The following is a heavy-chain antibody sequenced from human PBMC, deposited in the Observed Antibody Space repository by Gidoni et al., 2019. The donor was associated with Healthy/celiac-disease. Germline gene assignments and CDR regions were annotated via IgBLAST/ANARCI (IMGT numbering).Heavy chain of an antibody. D-gene: IGHD3-3*01. V-gene: IGHV3-7*03. Sequence: EVQLVESGGGLVQPGGSLRLSCAASGFTFSSYWMGWVRQAPGKGLGWVANIKQDGSEKYYVGSVKGRFTISRDNAKNSLYLQMNSLRAEDTAVYYCACANFYDFWSFDYWGQGTLVTVSS. J-gene: IGHJ4*02. CDR3: ACANFYDFWSFDY. CDR1: GFTFSSYW. CDR2: IKQDGSEK.